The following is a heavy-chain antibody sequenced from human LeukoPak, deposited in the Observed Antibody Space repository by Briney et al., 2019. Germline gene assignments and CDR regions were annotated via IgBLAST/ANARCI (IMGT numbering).Heavy chain of an antibody. Sequence: PSETLSLTCTVSGAPLSSSYWWSWVRQPPGKGLEWIGQAFYSGSTNYNPSLKSRVTISVDTSKNQFSLKLSSVTAADTAVYYCARRGIFGVGDAFDIWGQGTMVTVSS. V-gene: IGHV4-4*02. CDR1: GAPLSSSYW. D-gene: IGHD3-3*01. J-gene: IGHJ3*02. CDR2: AFYSGST. CDR3: ARRGIFGVGDAFDI.